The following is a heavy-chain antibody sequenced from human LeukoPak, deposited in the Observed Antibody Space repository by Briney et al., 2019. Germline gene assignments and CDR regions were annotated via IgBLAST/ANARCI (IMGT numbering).Heavy chain of an antibody. D-gene: IGHD6-13*01. Sequence: PGGSLRLSCAASGFTFSSYAMHWVRQAPGKGLEWVAVISYDGSNKYYADSVKGRFTISRDNSKNTLYLQMNSLRAEDTAVYYCARVSIFQGARCSWYNYYYGMDVWGQGTTVTVSS. CDR2: ISYDGSNK. J-gene: IGHJ6*02. V-gene: IGHV3-30*04. CDR3: ARVSIFQGARCSWYNYYYGMDV. CDR1: GFTFSSYA.